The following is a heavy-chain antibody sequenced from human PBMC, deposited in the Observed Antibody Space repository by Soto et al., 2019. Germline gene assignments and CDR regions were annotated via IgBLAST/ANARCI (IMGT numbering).Heavy chain of an antibody. Sequence: SETLSLTCTVSGGSISSYYLSWIRQPPGKGLEWIGYIYYSGSTNYNPSLKSRVTISVDTSKNQFSLKLSSVTAADTAVYYCARVMGDFWSGYFPRSNWFDPWGQGTLVTVSS. V-gene: IGHV4-59*01. J-gene: IGHJ5*02. CDR3: ARVMGDFWSGYFPRSNWFDP. D-gene: IGHD3-3*01. CDR2: IYYSGST. CDR1: GGSISSYY.